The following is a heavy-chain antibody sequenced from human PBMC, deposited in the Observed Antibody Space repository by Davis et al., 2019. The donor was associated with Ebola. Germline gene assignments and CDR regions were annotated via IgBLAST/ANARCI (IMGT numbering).Heavy chain of an antibody. CDR1: GGSISSYY. Sequence: SETLSLTCTVSGGSISSYYWSWIRQPPGKGLEWIGYIYYSGSTNYNPSLKSRVTISVDTSKNQFSLKLSSVTAADTAVYYCARRKAAAGSNLFDPRGQGTLVPVS. CDR2: IYYSGST. D-gene: IGHD6-13*01. CDR3: ARRKAAAGSNLFDP. J-gene: IGHJ5*02. V-gene: IGHV4-59*01.